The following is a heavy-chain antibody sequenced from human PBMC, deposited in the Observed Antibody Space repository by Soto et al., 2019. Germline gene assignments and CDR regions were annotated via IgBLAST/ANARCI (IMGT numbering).Heavy chain of an antibody. Sequence: SETLSLTCTVSGGSISSGGYYWSWIRPHPGKGLEWIGYIYYSGSTYYNPSLKSRVTISVDTSKNQFSLKLSSVTAADTAVYYCARSQALERINSIDYWGQGTLVTVSS. CDR1: GGSISSGGYY. V-gene: IGHV4-31*03. CDR3: ARSQALERINSIDY. CDR2: IYYSGST. D-gene: IGHD3-3*01. J-gene: IGHJ4*02.